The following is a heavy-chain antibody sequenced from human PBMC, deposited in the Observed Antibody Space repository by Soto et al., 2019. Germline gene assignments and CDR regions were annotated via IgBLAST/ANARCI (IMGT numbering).Heavy chain of an antibody. J-gene: IGHJ4*02. V-gene: IGHV3-23*01. CDR1: GFTFSSYA. CDR2: ISGSGGST. CDR3: AKGEDYDFWSGPAPHFDY. D-gene: IGHD3-3*01. Sequence: EVQLLESGGGLVQPGGSLRLACAASGFTFSSYAMSWVRQAPGKGLEWVSAISGSGGSTYYADSVKGRFPISRDNSKNTLYLQMNSLRAEDTAVYYCAKGEDYDFWSGPAPHFDYWGQGTLVTVSS.